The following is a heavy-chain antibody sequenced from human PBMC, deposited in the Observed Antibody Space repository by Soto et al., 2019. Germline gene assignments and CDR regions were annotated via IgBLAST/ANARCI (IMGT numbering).Heavy chain of an antibody. V-gene: IGHV3-23*01. Sequence: EVQLLESGGGLVQPGGSLRLSCAASGFTFSSYGMIWVRQAPGKGLEWVSPVTACGENTYYADSVKGRFTISRDDYKKTLYVQMISLRAEDTAVYFCAKDFRRWAFDLGGQGALVTVFS. D-gene: IGHD1-26*01. J-gene: IGHJ4*02. CDR2: VTACGENT. CDR1: GFTFSSYG. CDR3: AKDFRRWAFDL.